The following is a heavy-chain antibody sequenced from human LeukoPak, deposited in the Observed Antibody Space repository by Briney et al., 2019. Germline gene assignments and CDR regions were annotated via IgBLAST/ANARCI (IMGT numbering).Heavy chain of an antibody. CDR2: ISGSGGST. J-gene: IGHJ6*02. D-gene: IGHD3-10*01. CDR3: AKYRGSDYAMDV. Sequence: TGGSLRLSCAASGFTFSNYAMSWVRQAPGKGLEWVARISGSGGSTYYADSVKGRFTISRHNSKNTLSLQMNSLRAEGTAVYFCAKYRGSDYAMDVWGQGTTVTVSS. CDR1: GFTFSNYA. V-gene: IGHV3-23*01.